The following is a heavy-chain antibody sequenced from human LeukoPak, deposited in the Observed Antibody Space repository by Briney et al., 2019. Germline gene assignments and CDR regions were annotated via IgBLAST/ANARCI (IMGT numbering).Heavy chain of an antibody. CDR3: ARGARYSSGWSDYYYYGMDV. CDR2: ISYDGSNK. CDR1: GFTFSSYA. Sequence: GRSLRLSCAASGFTFSSYAMHWVRQAPGKGLEWVAVISYDGSNKYYADSVKGRFTISRDNSKNTLYLQMNSLRAEDTAVYYCARGARYSSGWSDYYYYGMDVWGQGTTVTVSS. V-gene: IGHV3-30-3*01. D-gene: IGHD6-19*01. J-gene: IGHJ6*02.